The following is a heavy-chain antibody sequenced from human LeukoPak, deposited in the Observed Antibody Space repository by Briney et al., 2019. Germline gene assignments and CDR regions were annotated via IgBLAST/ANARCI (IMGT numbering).Heavy chain of an antibody. CDR2: INSGGTT. Sequence: PGGSLRLSCAASGFAVSGDYMSWVRQAPGKGLEWVSIINSGGTTYYADSVKGRFTISRDNSKNTLYLQMNSLRTEDTAVYYYVKGGSGGDYWGQGSLVTVSS. CDR1: GFAVSGDY. D-gene: IGHD3-10*01. J-gene: IGHJ4*02. CDR3: VKGGSGGDY. V-gene: IGHV3-53*01.